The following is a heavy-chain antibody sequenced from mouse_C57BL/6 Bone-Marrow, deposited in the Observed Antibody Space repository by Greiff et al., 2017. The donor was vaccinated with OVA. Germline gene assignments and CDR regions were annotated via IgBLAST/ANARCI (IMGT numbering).Heavy chain of an antibody. Sequence: VQLQQSGPELVKPGASVKISCKASGYSFTGYYMNWVKQSPEKSLEWIGEINPSTGGTTYNQKFKAKATLTVDKSSSTAYMQLKSLTSEDSAVYYCARKVLTLAMDYWGQGTSVTVSS. CDR3: ARKVLTLAMDY. CDR2: INPSTGGT. CDR1: GYSFTGYY. J-gene: IGHJ4*01. D-gene: IGHD4-1*01. V-gene: IGHV1-42*01.